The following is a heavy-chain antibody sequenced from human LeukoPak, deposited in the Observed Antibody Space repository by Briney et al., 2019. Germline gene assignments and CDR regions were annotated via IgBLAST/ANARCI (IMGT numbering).Heavy chain of an antibody. CDR1: GGSISSYY. CDR3: ARVRAAAGPRHLVRYLDY. CDR2: IYYSGST. D-gene: IGHD6-13*01. J-gene: IGHJ4*02. Sequence: PSETLSLTCTVSGGSISSYYWSWIRQPPGKGLEWIGYIYYSGSTNYNPSLKSRVTISVDTSKNQFSLKLSSVTAADTAVYYCARVRAAAGPRHLVRYLDYWGQGTLVSVSS. V-gene: IGHV4-59*12.